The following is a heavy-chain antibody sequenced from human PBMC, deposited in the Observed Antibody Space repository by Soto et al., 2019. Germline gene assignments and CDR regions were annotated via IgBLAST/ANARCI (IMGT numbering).Heavy chain of an antibody. V-gene: IGHV4-38-2*01. Sequence: PSETLSLTCAVSGYSISSGYYWGWIRQPPGKGLEWIGSIYHSGSTYYNPSLKSRVTISVDTSKNQFSLKLSSVTAADTAVYYCARVFELLAKIPSWFDPWGQGTLVTVSS. D-gene: IGHD2-15*01. CDR2: IYHSGST. CDR1: GYSISSGYY. CDR3: ARVFELLAKIPSWFDP. J-gene: IGHJ5*02.